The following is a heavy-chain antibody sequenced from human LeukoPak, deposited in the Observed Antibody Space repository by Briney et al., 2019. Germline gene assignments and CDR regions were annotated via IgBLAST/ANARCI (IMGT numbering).Heavy chain of an antibody. J-gene: IGHJ5*02. CDR2: IYSGGST. CDR1: GFTFSSYS. CDR3: AREDYYDSSGYSS. Sequence: GGSLRLSCAASGFTFSSYSMNWVRQAPGKGLEWVSVIYSGGSTYYADSVKGRFTISRDNSKNTLYLQMNSLRAEDTAVYYCAREDYYDSSGYSSWGQGTLVTVSS. V-gene: IGHV3-53*01. D-gene: IGHD3-22*01.